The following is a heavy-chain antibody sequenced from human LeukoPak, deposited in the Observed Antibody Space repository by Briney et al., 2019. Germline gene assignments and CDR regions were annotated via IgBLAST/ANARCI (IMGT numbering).Heavy chain of an antibody. J-gene: IGHJ4*02. D-gene: IGHD5-18*01. CDR1: GYSISSGYY. CDR2: IYHSGST. V-gene: IGHV4-38-2*02. Sequence: SETLSLTCTVSGYSISSGYYWGWIRQPPGKGLEWIGSIYHSGSTYYNPSLKSRVTISVDTSKNQFSLKLSSVTAADTAAYYCARDHRGYSYGYAFDYWGQGTLVTVSS. CDR3: ARDHRGYSYGYAFDY.